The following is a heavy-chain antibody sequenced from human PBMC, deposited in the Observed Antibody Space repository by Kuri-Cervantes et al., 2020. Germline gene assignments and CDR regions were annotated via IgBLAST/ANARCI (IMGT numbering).Heavy chain of an antibody. D-gene: IGHD2-15*01. CDR2: ISYDGSNK. CDR3: AKVLSYDDIVVVVAATFDAFDI. J-gene: IGHJ3*02. Sequence: GGSLRLSCAASGFTFSSYAMHWVRQAPGKGLEWVAVISYDGSNKYYADSVKGRFTISRDNSKNTLYLQMNSLRAEDTAVYYCAKVLSYDDIVVVVAATFDAFDIWGQGTMVTVSS. V-gene: IGHV3-30-3*01. CDR1: GFTFSSYA.